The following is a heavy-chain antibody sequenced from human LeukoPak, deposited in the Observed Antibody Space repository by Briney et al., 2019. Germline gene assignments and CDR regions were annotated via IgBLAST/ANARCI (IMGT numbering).Heavy chain of an antibody. CDR3: ARVDVMFRGAAYPFDY. V-gene: IGHV3-21*01. J-gene: IGHJ4*02. CDR2: ISDSGTYI. Sequence: GGSLRLSCAASGFTFSIYSFNWVRQAPGQGLDWVSSISDSGTYIFYADSVKGRFTISRDDAKNSLYLQMNSLRAEDTAVYYCARVDVMFRGAAYPFDYWGQGTLVTVSS. D-gene: IGHD3-10*01. CDR1: GFTFSIYS.